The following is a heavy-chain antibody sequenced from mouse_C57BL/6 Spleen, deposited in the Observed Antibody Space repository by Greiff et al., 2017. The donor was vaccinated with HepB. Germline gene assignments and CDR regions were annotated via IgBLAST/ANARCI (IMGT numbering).Heavy chain of an antibody. V-gene: IGHV1-81*01. J-gene: IGHJ2*01. CDR2: IYPRSGNT. Sequence: VQLQESGAELARPGASVKLSCKASGYTFTSYGISWVKQRTGQGLEWIGEIYPRSGNTSYNEKFKGKATLTADKSSSTAYMEVRSLTSEDSAVYFCALVDYWGQGTTLTVSS. CDR3: ALVDY. CDR1: GYTFTSYG.